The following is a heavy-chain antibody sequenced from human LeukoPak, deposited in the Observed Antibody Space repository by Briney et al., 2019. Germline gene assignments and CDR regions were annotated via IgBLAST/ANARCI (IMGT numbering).Heavy chain of an antibody. CDR3: ARGLRIAAAGTQAY. D-gene: IGHD6-13*01. V-gene: IGHV1-2*02. Sequence: GASVTVSCKASGYTFTGYYMHWVRQAPGQGLEWMGWINPNSGGTNYARKFQGRVTMTRDTSISTAYMELSRLRSDDTAVYYCARGLRIAAAGTQAYWGQGTLVTVSS. CDR2: INPNSGGT. J-gene: IGHJ4*02. CDR1: GYTFTGYY.